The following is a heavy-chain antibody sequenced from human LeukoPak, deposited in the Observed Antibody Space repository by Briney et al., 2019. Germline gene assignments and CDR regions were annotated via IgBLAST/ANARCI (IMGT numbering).Heavy chain of an antibody. J-gene: IGHJ1*01. Sequence: GGSLRLSCAASGFTFSSYSMNWVRQAPGKGLEWVSYISSFSGTIYYADSVKGRFTISRDNAKNSLYLQMNSLRAEDTALYYCVRSITMFQHWGQGTLVTVSS. V-gene: IGHV3-48*01. CDR3: VRSITMFQH. D-gene: IGHD3-10*01. CDR2: ISSFSGTI. CDR1: GFTFSSYS.